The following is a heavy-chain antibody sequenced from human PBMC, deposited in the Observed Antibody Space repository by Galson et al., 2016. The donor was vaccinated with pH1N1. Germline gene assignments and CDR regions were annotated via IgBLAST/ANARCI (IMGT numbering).Heavy chain of an antibody. CDR1: GYSIRNGYF. CDR3: ARHPRYYDSSGYYFDY. Sequence: SETLSLTCAVSGYSIRNGYFWGWIRQPPGQGLEWIGIIYHSGTTYYNPSLESRVTISVDTFKNQFSLKVKSVTAADTAVYYCARHPRYYDSSGYYFDYWGQGILVTVSS. V-gene: IGHV4-38-2*01. D-gene: IGHD3-22*01. J-gene: IGHJ4*02. CDR2: IYHSGTT.